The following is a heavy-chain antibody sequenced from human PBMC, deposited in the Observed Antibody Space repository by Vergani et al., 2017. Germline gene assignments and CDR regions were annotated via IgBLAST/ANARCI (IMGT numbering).Heavy chain of an antibody. CDR3: ARGYYGILTGYRY. V-gene: IGHV1-46*03. CDR2: INPSGGHT. J-gene: IGHJ4*02. CDR1: GYTFSNYY. D-gene: IGHD3-9*01. Sequence: QVQVVQSGAEVKKSGASVKVSSKTSGYTFSNYYMHWVRQAPGQGLEWMGIINPSGGHTNYAQKFQGRVTMTRNTSTSTIYMELSSLRSEDTAVYYCARGYYGILTGYRYWGQGTLVTVSA.